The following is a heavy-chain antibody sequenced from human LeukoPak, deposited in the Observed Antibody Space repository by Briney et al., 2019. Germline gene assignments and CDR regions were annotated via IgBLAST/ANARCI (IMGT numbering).Heavy chain of an antibody. CDR3: ARANRFRFSSGWYDY. CDR2: ISAYNGNT. D-gene: IGHD6-19*01. J-gene: IGHJ4*02. CDR1: GYTFTSYG. Sequence: ASVEVSCKASGYTFTSYGISWVRQAPGQGLEWMGWISAYNGNTNYAQKLQGRVTMTTDTSTSTAYMELRSLRSDDTAVYYCARANRFRFSSGWYDYWGQGTLVTVSS. V-gene: IGHV1-18*01.